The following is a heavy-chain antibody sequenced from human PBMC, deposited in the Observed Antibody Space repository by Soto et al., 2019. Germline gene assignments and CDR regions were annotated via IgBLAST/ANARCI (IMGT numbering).Heavy chain of an antibody. CDR1: GFTFGGYA. CDR2: IRSKAYGGTT. Sequence: PGGSLRLSCTASGFTFGGYAMSWFRQAPGKGLEWVGFIRSKAYGGTTEYAASVKGRFTISRDDSKSIAYLQMNSLKTEDTAVYYCTRDTRGGDIVLMVYAPSHGMDVWGQGTTVTVSS. V-gene: IGHV3-49*03. D-gene: IGHD2-8*01. CDR3: TRDTRGGDIVLMVYAPSHGMDV. J-gene: IGHJ6*02.